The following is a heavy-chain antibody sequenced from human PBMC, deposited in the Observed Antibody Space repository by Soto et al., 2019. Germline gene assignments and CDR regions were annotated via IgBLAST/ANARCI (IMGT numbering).Heavy chain of an antibody. Sequence: GGSLRLSCAASGFTFSSYSMNWVRQAQGRGLEWVSSISSSSSYIYYADSVKGRFTISRDNAKNSLYLQMNSLRAEDTAVYYCAVPRYYDSSGPPGYWGQGTLVTVSS. V-gene: IGHV3-21*01. J-gene: IGHJ4*02. CDR2: ISSSSSYI. CDR3: AVPRYYDSSGPPGY. CDR1: GFTFSSYS. D-gene: IGHD3-22*01.